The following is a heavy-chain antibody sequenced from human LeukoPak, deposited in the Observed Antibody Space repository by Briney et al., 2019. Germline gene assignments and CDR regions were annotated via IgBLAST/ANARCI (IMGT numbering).Heavy chain of an antibody. V-gene: IGHV4-39*01. Sequence: SETLSLTCTVSGGSISTSSYCWGWIRQPPGKGLEWIGSISYSGTTYYNPSLKSRVTISVDTSNNRFSLKLSSVTAADTAVYYCARHVAASSGYFDYWGQGTLVTVSS. CDR1: GGSISTSSYC. CDR2: ISYSGTT. D-gene: IGHD3-22*01. J-gene: IGHJ4*02. CDR3: ARHVAASSGYFDY.